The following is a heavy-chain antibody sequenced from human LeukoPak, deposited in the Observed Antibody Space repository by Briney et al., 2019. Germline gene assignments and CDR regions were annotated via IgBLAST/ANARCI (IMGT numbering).Heavy chain of an antibody. Sequence: SVKASCKASGGTLSSYAISWVRQAPGQGLEWMGGIIPIFGTANYAQKFQGRVTITADKSTSTAYMELSSLRSEDTAVYYCALWFGELSAFDIWGQGTMVTVSS. D-gene: IGHD3-10*01. CDR3: ALWFGELSAFDI. V-gene: IGHV1-69*06. J-gene: IGHJ3*02. CDR2: IIPIFGTA. CDR1: GGTLSSYA.